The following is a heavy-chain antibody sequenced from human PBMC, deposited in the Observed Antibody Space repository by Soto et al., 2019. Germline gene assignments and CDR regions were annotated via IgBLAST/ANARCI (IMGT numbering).Heavy chain of an antibody. V-gene: IGHV1-69*02. CDR1: GGTFSSYT. D-gene: IGHD2-2*01. J-gene: IGHJ5*02. Sequence: GASVKVSCKASGGTFSSYTISWVRQAPGQGLEWMGRIIPILGIANYAQKSQGRVTITADKSTSTAYMELSSLRSEDTAVYYCARPLYCSSTSCWGFDPWGQGTLVTVSS. CDR3: ARPLYCSSTSCWGFDP. CDR2: IIPILGIA.